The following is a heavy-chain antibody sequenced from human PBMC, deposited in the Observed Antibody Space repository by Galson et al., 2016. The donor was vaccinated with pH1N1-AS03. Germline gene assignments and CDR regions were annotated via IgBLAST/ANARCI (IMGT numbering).Heavy chain of an antibody. J-gene: IGHJ4*02. CDR1: GLTFSSYA. V-gene: IGHV1-69*05. D-gene: IGHD2/OR15-2a*01. Sequence: SVKVSCKASGLTFSSYAISWVRQAPGQGLEWMGGVKGVFRTTNYAQKFQGRITITMDQSTGTAYMEVSSLRAEDTAVYYCATAGKYFYIRRFDYWGQGTPVTVFS. CDR2: VKGVFRTT. CDR3: ATAGKYFYIRRFDY.